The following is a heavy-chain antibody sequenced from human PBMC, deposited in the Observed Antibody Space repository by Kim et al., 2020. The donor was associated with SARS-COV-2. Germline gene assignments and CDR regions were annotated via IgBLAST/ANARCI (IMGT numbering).Heavy chain of an antibody. D-gene: IGHD6-19*01. CDR2: INHSGST. Sequence: SETLSLTCAVYGGSFSGYYWSWIRQPPGKGLEWIGEINHSGSTNYNPSLKSRVTISVDTSKNQFSLKLSSVTAADTAVYYCARGHGWYGRRGALHYWGQGTLVTVSS. CDR3: ARGHGWYGRRGALHY. J-gene: IGHJ4*02. V-gene: IGHV4-34*01. CDR1: GGSFSGYY.